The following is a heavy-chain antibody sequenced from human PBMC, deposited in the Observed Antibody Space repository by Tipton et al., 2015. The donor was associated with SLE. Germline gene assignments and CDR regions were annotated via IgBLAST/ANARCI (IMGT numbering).Heavy chain of an antibody. CDR1: GFTFSSYW. J-gene: IGHJ3*02. V-gene: IGHV3-7*01. CDR3: ARIAVAATGAFDI. D-gene: IGHD6-19*01. CDR2: IKQDGGEK. Sequence: SLRLSCAASGFTFSSYWMSWVRQAPGKGLEWVANIKQDGGEKYYVDSVKGRFTISRDNAKNSLYLQMNSLRAEDTAVYYCARIAVAATGAFDIWGQGTMVTVSS.